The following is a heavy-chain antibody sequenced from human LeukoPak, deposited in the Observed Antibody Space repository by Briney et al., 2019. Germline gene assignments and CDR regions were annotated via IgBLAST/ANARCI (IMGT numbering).Heavy chain of an antibody. CDR3: ARDRGGTRDFDY. V-gene: IGHV1-3*01. Sequence: GASVKVSCRASGYTFTNYVIHWVRRAPGQRPEWMGWINVGNGDTKYSQKFQGRVTIASDTSASTAYMDLSSLRSEDTALYYCARDRGGTRDFDYWGQGTLVTVSS. CDR2: INVGNGDT. J-gene: IGHJ4*02. CDR1: GYTFTNYV. D-gene: IGHD1-7*01.